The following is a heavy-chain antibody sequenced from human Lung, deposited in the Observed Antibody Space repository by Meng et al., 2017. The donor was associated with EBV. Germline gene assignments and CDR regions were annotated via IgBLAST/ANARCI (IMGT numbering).Heavy chain of an antibody. CDR1: GTSFSDYF. Sequence: VQLQQWGAGLVKPSETLSLTCGVYGTSFSDYFWTYIRQPPGKGLQWIGEINHSGSTNYNPSLKSRVTLSVDTSKNQFSLKLTSVTAADTAVYYCARAPPYYYASSGYFFDAWGLGSLVTVSS. J-gene: IGHJ4*02. D-gene: IGHD3-22*01. CDR3: ARAPPYYYASSGYFFDA. V-gene: IGHV4-34*02. CDR2: INHSGST.